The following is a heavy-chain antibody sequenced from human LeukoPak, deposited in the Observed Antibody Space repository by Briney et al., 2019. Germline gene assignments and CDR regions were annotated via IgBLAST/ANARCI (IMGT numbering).Heavy chain of an antibody. Sequence: PGGSLRLSCAASGFFFSNYWMSWVRQAQGKGLEWVANINLDGNGRFYVDSVKGRFTISRDNNKKSVYLQMSSLRAEDTAVYYCARDTDDFQGLDIWGQGTRVTVSS. CDR3: ARDTDDFQGLDI. CDR2: INLDGNGR. D-gene: IGHD3-3*01. CDR1: GFFFSNYW. V-gene: IGHV3-7*01. J-gene: IGHJ3*02.